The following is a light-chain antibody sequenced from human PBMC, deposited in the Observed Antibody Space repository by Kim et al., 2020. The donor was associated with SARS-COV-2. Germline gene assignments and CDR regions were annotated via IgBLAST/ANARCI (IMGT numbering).Light chain of an antibody. J-gene: IGKJ5*01. CDR3: QQRRDWPIT. CDR1: QSVSTY. Sequence: ETVLTQSPATLSLFPGERATLSCRASQSVSTYLAWYRQKPGQAPSLLIYDASHRAIDIPARFSGSGSGTDFTLTISSLEPEDSAVYYCQQRRDWPITFGQGTRLEIK. CDR2: DAS. V-gene: IGKV3-11*01.